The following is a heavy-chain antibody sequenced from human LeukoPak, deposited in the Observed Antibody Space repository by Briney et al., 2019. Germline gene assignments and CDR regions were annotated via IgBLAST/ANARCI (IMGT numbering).Heavy chain of an antibody. Sequence: GGSLRLSCAASGFTFDDFGISWVRQVPPKGLEWVSGINWYGRSTVYEHSLKGRFTISRDNAKNSLFLQMSSLRAEDMALYYCARGSRHLVQDYFDLWGQGTLVTVSS. D-gene: IGHD6-13*01. CDR3: ARGSRHLVQDYFDL. V-gene: IGHV3-20*04. CDR1: GFTFDDFG. J-gene: IGHJ4*02. CDR2: INWYGRST.